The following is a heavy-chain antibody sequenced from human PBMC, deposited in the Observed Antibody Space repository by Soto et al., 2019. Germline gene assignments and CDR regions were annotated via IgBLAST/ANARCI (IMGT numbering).Heavy chain of an antibody. CDR2: ISGNGGST. V-gene: IGHV3-23*01. CDR1: GFTFISYG. Sequence: GGSLRLSCAASGFTFISYGIHWVRQAPGKGLEWVSGISGNGGSTYYADPVKGRFTISRDNSKNTLYLQMNSLRAEDTAVYYCAKVPFDIWGQGTMVTVSS. CDR3: AKVPFDI. J-gene: IGHJ3*02.